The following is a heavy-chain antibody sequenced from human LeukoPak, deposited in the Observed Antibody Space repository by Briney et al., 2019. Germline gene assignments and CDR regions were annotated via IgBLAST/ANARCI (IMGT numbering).Heavy chain of an antibody. Sequence: GGSLRLSCAASGFTFSNYNMHWVRQAPGKGLEWVAFIHYDESDKYFPDSVKGRFTISRDNSMNTLYLQMNSLRDEDTAVYYCARDNWGFEYWGQGTLVTVSS. V-gene: IGHV3-30*02. CDR1: GFTFSNYN. D-gene: IGHD7-27*01. CDR2: IHYDESDK. CDR3: ARDNWGFEY. J-gene: IGHJ4*02.